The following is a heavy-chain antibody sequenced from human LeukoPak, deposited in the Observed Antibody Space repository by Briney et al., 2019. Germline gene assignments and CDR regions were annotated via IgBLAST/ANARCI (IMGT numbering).Heavy chain of an antibody. D-gene: IGHD2-15*01. Sequence: GSSVKVSCKASGGTFSSYAISWVRQAPGQGLEWMGRIISILGIANYAQKFQGRVTITADKSTSTAYMELSSLRSEDTAVYYCARAGATRYFDYWGQGTLVTVSS. CDR2: IISILGIA. V-gene: IGHV1-69*04. CDR1: GGTFSSYA. J-gene: IGHJ4*02. CDR3: ARAGATRYFDY.